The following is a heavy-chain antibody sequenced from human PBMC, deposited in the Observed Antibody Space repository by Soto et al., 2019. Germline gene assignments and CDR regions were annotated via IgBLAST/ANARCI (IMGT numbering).Heavy chain of an antibody. Sequence: QVQLQESGPGLVKPSQTLSLTCSVSGGSINSGGYYWTWIRQHPGKGLEWIGNIFYSGSTSYNPSLKSRLTISLDTSKTHFSLRLTSVTAADTAVYYCARNSVSKKIDFWGQGTLVTVSS. CDR2: IFYSGST. V-gene: IGHV4-31*03. J-gene: IGHJ4*02. D-gene: IGHD1-26*01. CDR1: GGSINSGGYY. CDR3: ARNSVSKKIDF.